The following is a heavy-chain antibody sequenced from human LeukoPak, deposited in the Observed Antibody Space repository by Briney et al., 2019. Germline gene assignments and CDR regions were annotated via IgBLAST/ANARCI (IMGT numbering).Heavy chain of an antibody. CDR1: GGTFSSYT. CDR3: AAFSTSDFDY. CDR2: IIPILGIA. Sequence: SVKVSCKASGGTFSSYTISWVRQAPGQGLEWMGRIIPILGIASYAQKFQGRVTMTRDTSTSTVYMELSSLRSEDTAVYYCAAFSTSDFDYWGQGTLVTVSS. J-gene: IGHJ4*02. V-gene: IGHV1-69*02.